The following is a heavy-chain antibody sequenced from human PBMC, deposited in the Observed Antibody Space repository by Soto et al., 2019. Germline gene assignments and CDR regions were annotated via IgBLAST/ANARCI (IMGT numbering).Heavy chain of an antibody. CDR1: GGSISSYY. V-gene: IGHV4-59*13. J-gene: IGHJ5*02. D-gene: IGHD3-10*01. Sequence: SETLSLTCTVSGGSISSYYWSWIRQPPGKGLEWIGYIYYSGSTNYNPSLKSRVTISVDTSKNQFSLKLSSVTAADTAVYYCARASGSITMVRGVIWWFDPWGQGTLVTVSS. CDR3: ARASGSITMVRGVIWWFDP. CDR2: IYYSGST.